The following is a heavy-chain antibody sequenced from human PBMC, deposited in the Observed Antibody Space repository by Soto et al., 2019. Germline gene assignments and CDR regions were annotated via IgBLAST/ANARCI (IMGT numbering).Heavy chain of an antibody. D-gene: IGHD3-10*01. CDR2: IKPNSGGT. Sequence: ASVKVSCKASGYSFSGYYMNWVRQAPGQGLEWMGWIKPNSGGTGYAQKFQGRVTMTRDTSISTAYMELRGLRYDDTAVYYCARTRGVIPRVTYNWFDPWGQGTLVTVSS. CDR3: ARTRGVIPRVTYNWFDP. CDR1: GYSFSGYY. J-gene: IGHJ5*02. V-gene: IGHV1-2*02.